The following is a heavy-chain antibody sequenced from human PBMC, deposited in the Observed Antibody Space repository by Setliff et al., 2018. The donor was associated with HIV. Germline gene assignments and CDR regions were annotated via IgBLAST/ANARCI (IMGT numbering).Heavy chain of an antibody. CDR3: AKELAASGLGYFAS. J-gene: IGHJ4*02. CDR1: GFTFSNYA. Sequence: PGGSLRLSCAASGFTFSNYAMSWVRQAPGEGLEWVSAILSTGERTFYADSVKGRFTISRDNSKNTVYLQMNSLRAEDTAEYYCAKELAASGLGYFASWGRGILVTVSS. CDR2: ILSTGERT. V-gene: IGHV3-23*01. D-gene: IGHD3-22*01.